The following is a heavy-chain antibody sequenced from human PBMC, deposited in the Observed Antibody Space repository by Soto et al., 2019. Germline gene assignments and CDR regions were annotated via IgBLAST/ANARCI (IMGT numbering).Heavy chain of an antibody. Sequence: GGSLRLSCAASGFTFSGHWMHWVRQAPGKGLAWVSHVTHDGSNTDYADSVKGRFTISRDNAKNTLYLQLNSLRAEDTAVYYCARDRGEQYGSGTRCYWVKWLDSWGQGTPVTVSS. V-gene: IGHV3-74*01. CDR1: GFTFSGHW. J-gene: IGHJ5*01. D-gene: IGHD2-2*01. CDR2: VTHDGSNT. CDR3: ARDRGEQYGSGTRCYWVKWLDS.